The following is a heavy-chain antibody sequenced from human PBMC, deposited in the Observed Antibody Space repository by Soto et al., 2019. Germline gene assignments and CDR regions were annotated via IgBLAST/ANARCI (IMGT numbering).Heavy chain of an antibody. CDR2: INPNSGGT. D-gene: IGHD4-17*01. CDR1: GYSFSAYY. V-gene: IGHV1-2*04. CDR3: ARESGGTTATLDYYYFYMDV. J-gene: IGHJ6*03. Sequence: QVQLVQSGAEVKKPGASVRVSCKASGYSFSAYYIHWMRQAPGQGLEWMGWINPNSGGTKFAQKFQGWVTMTRDTSISTAYMELSRLKSHDTAVYFCARESGGTTATLDYYYFYMDVWGKGTTVTVSS.